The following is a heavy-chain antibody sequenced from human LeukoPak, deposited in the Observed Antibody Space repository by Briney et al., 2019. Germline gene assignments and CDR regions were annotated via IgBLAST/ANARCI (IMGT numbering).Heavy chain of an antibody. CDR2: IYHSGST. CDR1: AYSISSGYY. V-gene: IGHV4-38-2*02. J-gene: IGHJ4*02. Sequence: PSETLSLTCTVSAYSISSGYYWGLIRQPPGKGLEWIGSIYHSGSTYYNPSLKSRVTISVDTSKNQFSLKLSSVTAADTAVYYCARDAREAVATFDYWGQGTLVTVSS. D-gene: IGHD6-19*01. CDR3: ARDAREAVATFDY.